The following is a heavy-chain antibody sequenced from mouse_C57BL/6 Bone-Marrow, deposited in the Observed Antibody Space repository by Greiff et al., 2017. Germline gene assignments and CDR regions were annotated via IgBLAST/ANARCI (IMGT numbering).Heavy chain of an antibody. CDR2: IDPENGDT. CDR3: TGSWAVVATRGYFDY. V-gene: IGHV14-4*01. Sequence: EVKLQQSGAELVRPGASVKLSCTASGFNIKDDYMHWVKQRPEQGLEWIGWIDPENGDTEYASKFQGKATITADTSSNTAYLQLSSLTSEDTAVYYCTGSWAVVATRGYFDYWGQGTTLTVSS. CDR1: GFNIKDDY. D-gene: IGHD1-1*01. J-gene: IGHJ2*01.